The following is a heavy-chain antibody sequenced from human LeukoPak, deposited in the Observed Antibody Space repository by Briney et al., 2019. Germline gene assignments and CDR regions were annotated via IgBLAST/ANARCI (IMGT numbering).Heavy chain of an antibody. J-gene: IGHJ6*04. CDR3: AELGITMIGGV. V-gene: IGHV3-48*03. CDR2: ISSSGSTI. CDR1: GFTLSSYE. D-gene: IGHD3-10*02. Sequence: GGSPRLSCAASGFTLSSYEMNRVRQAPGKGLEWVSYISSSGSTIYYADSVKGRFTISRDNAKNSLYLQMNSLRAEDTAVYYCAELGITMIGGVWGKGTTVTISS.